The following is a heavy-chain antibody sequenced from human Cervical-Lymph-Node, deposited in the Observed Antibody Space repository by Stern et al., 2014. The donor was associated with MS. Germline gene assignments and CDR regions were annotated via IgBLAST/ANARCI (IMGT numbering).Heavy chain of an antibody. CDR2: IERSADTT. CDR1: GFTFSSHS. CDR3: TIDRPHVVWFDY. V-gene: IGHV3-23*04. D-gene: IGHD1-14*01. Sequence: QLVQSGGGLVQPGGSLRLSCTGSGFTFSSHSMSWVRQAPGKGLEWVSSIERSADTTYYADSVKGRFTIFRDNSKNTLYLQMVSLGAEDTALYYCTIDRPHVVWFDYWGQGTLVTVSS. J-gene: IGHJ4*02.